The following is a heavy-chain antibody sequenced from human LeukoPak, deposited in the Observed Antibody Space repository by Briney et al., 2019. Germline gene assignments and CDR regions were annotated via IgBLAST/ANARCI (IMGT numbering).Heavy chain of an antibody. CDR3: AREMMFRGIIRTFDI. J-gene: IGHJ3*02. CDR2: IIPMFGTA. V-gene: IGHV1-69*13. Sequence: GASVKVSCKASGGTFNSYAINWVRQAPGQGLEWMGGIIPMFGTANFAQKFQGRVTITADESTSTAYMELGSLRSEETAVYYCAREMMFRGIIRTFDIWGQGTMVTVSA. D-gene: IGHD3-10*01. CDR1: GGTFNSYA.